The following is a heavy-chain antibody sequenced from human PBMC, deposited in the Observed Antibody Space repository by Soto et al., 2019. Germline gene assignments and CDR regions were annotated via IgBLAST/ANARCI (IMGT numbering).Heavy chain of an antibody. CDR1: GFTFNSYA. J-gene: IGHJ2*01. CDR2: ISGSGDST. CDR3: ATLPNVDGGVGGRYFDL. V-gene: IGHV3-23*01. D-gene: IGHD4-17*01. Sequence: GGSLRLSCAASGFTFNSYAMSWVRQAPGKGLEWVSVISGSGDSTYYADSVKGRFTISRDNSKNTLYLQMNSLRAEDTAVYYCATLPNVDGGVGGRYFDLWGRGTLVTVSS.